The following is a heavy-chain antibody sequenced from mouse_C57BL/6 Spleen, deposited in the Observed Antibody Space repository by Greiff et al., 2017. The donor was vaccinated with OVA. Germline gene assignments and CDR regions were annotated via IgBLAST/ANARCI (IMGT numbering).Heavy chain of an antibody. CDR3: ARNPYDVYYWFAD. CDR2: IWTGGGT. Sequence: VKLVESGPGLVAPSQSLSITCTVSGFSLTSYAISWVRQPPGKGLEWLGVIWTGGGTNYNSALKSRLSISKDNSKSQVFLKMNSLQTDDTARYFCARNPYDVYYWFADWGQGTLVTVSA. CDR1: GFSLTSYA. V-gene: IGHV2-9-1*01. J-gene: IGHJ3*01. D-gene: IGHD2-3*01.